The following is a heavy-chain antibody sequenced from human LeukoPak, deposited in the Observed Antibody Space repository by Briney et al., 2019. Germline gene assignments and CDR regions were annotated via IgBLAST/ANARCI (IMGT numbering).Heavy chain of an antibody. CDR1: GGTFSSYA. D-gene: IGHD6-6*01. CDR2: IIPIFGTA. V-gene: IGHV1-69*13. Sequence: GASVKVSCKASGGTFSSYAISWVRQASGQGLEWMGGIIPIFGTANYAQKFQGRVTITADESTSTAYMELSSLRSEDTAVYYCARAPHRYSSSSPPDGLVDYWGQGTLVTVSS. J-gene: IGHJ4*02. CDR3: ARAPHRYSSSSPPDGLVDY.